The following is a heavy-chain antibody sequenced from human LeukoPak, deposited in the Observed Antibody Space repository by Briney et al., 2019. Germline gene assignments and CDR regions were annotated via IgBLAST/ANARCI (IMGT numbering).Heavy chain of an antibody. CDR2: IRSKAYGGTT. V-gene: IGHV3-49*04. Sequence: PGGSLRPFCTASGFTFGDYAMSWVRQAPGKGLEWVGFIRSKAYGGTTEYAASVKGRFTISRDDSKSIAYLQMNSLKTEDTAVYYCTRGRYSYGHYFDYWGQGTLVTVSS. J-gene: IGHJ4*02. D-gene: IGHD5-18*01. CDR1: GFTFGDYA. CDR3: TRGRYSYGHYFDY.